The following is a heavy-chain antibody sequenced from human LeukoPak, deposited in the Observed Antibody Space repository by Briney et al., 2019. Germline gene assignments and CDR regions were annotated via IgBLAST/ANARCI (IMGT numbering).Heavy chain of an antibody. J-gene: IGHJ4*02. D-gene: IGHD3-10*01. Sequence: GGSLRLSCAASGFTFSSYAMSWVRQAPGKGLEWVSYISSSSSTIYYADSVKGRFTISRDNAKNSLYLQMNSLGDEDTAVYYCLRFGGNFDYWGQGTLVTVSS. V-gene: IGHV3-48*02. CDR1: GFTFSSYA. CDR2: ISSSSSTI. CDR3: LRFGGNFDY.